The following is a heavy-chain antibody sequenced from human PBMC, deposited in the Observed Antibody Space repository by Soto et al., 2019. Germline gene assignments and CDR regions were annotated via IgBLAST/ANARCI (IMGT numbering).Heavy chain of an antibody. V-gene: IGHV3-53*01. CDR2: IYSGGST. CDR1: GFTVSSNY. D-gene: IGHD3-10*01. Sequence: GGSLRLSCAASGFTVSSNYMSWVRQAPGKGLEWVSVIYSGGSTYYADSVKGRFTISRDNSKNTLYLQMNSLRAEDTAVYYCARDTPGSGLDPWGQGTLVTVSS. J-gene: IGHJ5*02. CDR3: ARDTPGSGLDP.